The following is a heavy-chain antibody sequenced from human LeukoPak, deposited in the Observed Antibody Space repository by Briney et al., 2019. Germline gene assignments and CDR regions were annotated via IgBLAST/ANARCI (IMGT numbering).Heavy chain of an antibody. CDR1: GGTFSSYA. Sequence: SVKVSCKASGGTFSSYAISWVRQAPGQGLEWMGGIIPIFGTANYAQKFQGRVTITADESTSTAYMELSSLRSEDTAVYYCARRASGYCSGGSCPTDHNWFDPWGQGTLATVSS. CDR3: ARRASGYCSGGSCPTDHNWFDP. V-gene: IGHV1-69*13. CDR2: IIPIFGTA. D-gene: IGHD2-15*01. J-gene: IGHJ5*02.